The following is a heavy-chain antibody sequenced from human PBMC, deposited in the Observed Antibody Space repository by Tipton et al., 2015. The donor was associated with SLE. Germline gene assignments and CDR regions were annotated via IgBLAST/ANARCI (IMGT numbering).Heavy chain of an antibody. Sequence: SLRLSCVASGFIFSRSWMAWVRQAPGREPELVANLNPDGSVNNYLGSVRGRFIISRDNARNSLYLQMNSLRADDTAVYYCARDPSHGAFDIWGQGTMVTVSS. CDR3: ARDPSHGAFDI. J-gene: IGHJ3*02. CDR2: LNPDGSVN. CDR1: GFIFSRSW. V-gene: IGHV3-7*01.